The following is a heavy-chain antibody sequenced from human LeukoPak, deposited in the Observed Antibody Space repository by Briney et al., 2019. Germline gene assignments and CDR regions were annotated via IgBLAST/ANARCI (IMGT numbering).Heavy chain of an antibody. Sequence: PSETLSLTCTVSGGSISSYYWSWIRQPPGEGLEWIGYIYYSGSTNYNPSLKSRVTISVDTSKNQFSLKLSSVTAADTAVYYCVRHGGFSSPAAVWGQGTLVTVSS. D-gene: IGHD6-13*01. J-gene: IGHJ4*02. CDR2: IYYSGST. CDR3: VRHGGFSSPAAV. V-gene: IGHV4-59*08. CDR1: GGSISSYY.